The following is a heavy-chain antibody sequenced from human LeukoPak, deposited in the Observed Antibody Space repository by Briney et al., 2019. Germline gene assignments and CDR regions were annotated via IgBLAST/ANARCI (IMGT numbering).Heavy chain of an antibody. V-gene: IGHV4-30-2*01. CDR3: ARGFLQLWLWDPPAE. Sequence: SSETLSLTCTVSGGSISSGGYYWSWIRQPPGKGLEWIGYIYHSGSTYYNPSLKSRVTISVDRSKNQFSLKLSSVTAADTAVYYCARGFLQLWLWDPPAEWGQGTLVTVSS. CDR2: IYHSGST. D-gene: IGHD5-18*01. J-gene: IGHJ4*02. CDR1: GGSISSGGYY.